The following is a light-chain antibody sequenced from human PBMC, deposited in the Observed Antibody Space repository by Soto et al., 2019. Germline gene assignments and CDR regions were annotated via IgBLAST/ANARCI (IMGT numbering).Light chain of an antibody. J-gene: IGKJ3*01. Sequence: DIQMTQSPSTLSASVGDRVTITCRSSQFMSVWVAWYQQKPGTAPKLLIYKASSLESGVPTRFSGSGSGTDFTLTISSLQPDDSATDYCQQYYSFPLTCGPGTEVYIK. CDR3: QQYYSFPLT. V-gene: IGKV1-5*03. CDR2: KAS. CDR1: QFMSVW.